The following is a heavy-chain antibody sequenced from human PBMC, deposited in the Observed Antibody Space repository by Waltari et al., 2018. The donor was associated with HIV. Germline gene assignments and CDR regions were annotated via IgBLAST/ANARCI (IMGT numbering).Heavy chain of an antibody. J-gene: IGHJ3*02. CDR2: SKPSGGST. V-gene: IGHV1-46*01. Sequence: QVQLVQSGAEVKKPGASVKVSCKASGYTFTSYYMHWVRQAPGPGLEWMGISKPSGGSTSYAQKFQGRVTMTRDTSTSTVYMELSSLRSEDTAVYYWARAWPLYAFDIWGQGTMVTVSS. CDR1: GYTFTSYY. D-gene: IGHD2-15*01. CDR3: ARAWPLYAFDI.